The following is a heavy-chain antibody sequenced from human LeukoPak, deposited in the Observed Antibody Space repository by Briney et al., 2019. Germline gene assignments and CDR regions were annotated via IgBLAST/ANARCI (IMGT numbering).Heavy chain of an antibody. D-gene: IGHD4-11*01. Sequence: SETLSLTCAVSGASMNDYYWSWIRQTPGKGLEWIGHVHHSFSSNFSPSLKSRVTISTDTSKSQFSLRVSSVTAADTAVYYCACYSVLGRTFDCWGQGTQVTVSS. CDR1: GASMNDYY. CDR3: ACYSVLGRTFDC. CDR2: VHHSFSS. V-gene: IGHV4-59*01. J-gene: IGHJ4*02.